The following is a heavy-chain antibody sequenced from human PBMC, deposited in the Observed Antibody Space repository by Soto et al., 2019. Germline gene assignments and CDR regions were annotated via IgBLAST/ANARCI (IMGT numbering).Heavy chain of an antibody. Sequence: QVQLVQSGAEVKKPGASVKVSCKASGYTFTSYGISWVRQAPGQGLEWMGWISAYNGNTNYAQKLQGRVTMTTDTPTSTAYMELRSLRSDDTAVYYCASTNYDILTGDYYFDYWGQGTLVTVSS. CDR1: GYTFTSYG. V-gene: IGHV1-18*01. CDR3: ASTNYDILTGDYYFDY. D-gene: IGHD3-9*01. CDR2: ISAYNGNT. J-gene: IGHJ4*02.